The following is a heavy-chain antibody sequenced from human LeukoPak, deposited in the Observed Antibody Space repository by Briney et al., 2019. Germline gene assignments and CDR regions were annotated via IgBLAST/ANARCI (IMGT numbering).Heavy chain of an antibody. V-gene: IGHV3-23*01. CDR1: GFTFSSYA. J-gene: IGHJ3*02. Sequence: GGSLRLSCAASGFTFSSYAMSWDRQAPGKGLEWVSAISGSGGSTYYADSVKGRFTISRDNSKNTLYLQMNSLRAEDTAVYYCAKLMSSSWYGDAFDIWGQGTMVTVSS. D-gene: IGHD6-13*01. CDR2: ISGSGGST. CDR3: AKLMSSSWYGDAFDI.